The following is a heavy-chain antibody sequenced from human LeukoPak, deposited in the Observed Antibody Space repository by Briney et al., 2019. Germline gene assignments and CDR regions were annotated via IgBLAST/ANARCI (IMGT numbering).Heavy chain of an antibody. V-gene: IGHV5-51*01. D-gene: IGHD1-26*01. CDR2: IYPGDSDT. J-gene: IGHJ5*02. CDR3: ARGGGSGSYPFNWFDP. Sequence: GQSLKISCKGSGYSFTSYWIGWVRQMLGKGLEWMGIIYPGDSDTSYSPTFQGQFPSSAAKSITTASLQWSSLNASYSPMTYCARGGGSGSYPFNWFDPWGQGTLVTVSS. CDR1: GYSFTSYW.